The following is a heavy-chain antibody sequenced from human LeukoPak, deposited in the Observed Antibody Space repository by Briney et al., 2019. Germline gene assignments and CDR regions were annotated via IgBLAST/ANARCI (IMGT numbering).Heavy chain of an antibody. Sequence: GGSLRLSCAASGFTFYDYAMHGVRQAPGRGLEGGSCINWNRRNIGSADSVKGRFTISRDNDKNSLYLQMNSLRAEDTALYYCAKASGGTYYYYMDVWGKGTTVTVSS. CDR2: INWNRRNI. V-gene: IGHV3-9*01. D-gene: IGHD3-3*01. CDR3: AKASGGTYYYYMDV. CDR1: GFTFYDYA. J-gene: IGHJ6*03.